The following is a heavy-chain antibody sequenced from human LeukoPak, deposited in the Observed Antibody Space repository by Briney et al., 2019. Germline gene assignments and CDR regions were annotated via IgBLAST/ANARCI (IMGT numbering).Heavy chain of an antibody. V-gene: IGHV1-69*13. CDR3: ARGEVPPHYLDS. Sequence: SVKVSCKASGGTFSSYAISWVRQAPGQGLEWMGGIIPIFGTANYAQKSQGRVTITADESTSTAYMELSSLRSEDTAVYYCARGEVPPHYLDSWGQGTLVTVSS. CDR1: GGTFSSYA. J-gene: IGHJ4*02. CDR2: IIPIFGTA.